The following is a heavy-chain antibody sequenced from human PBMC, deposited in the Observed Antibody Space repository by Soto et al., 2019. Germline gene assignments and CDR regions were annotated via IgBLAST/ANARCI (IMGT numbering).Heavy chain of an antibody. Sequence: SETLSLTRAVYCGSFIGYYWIWIRQPPGKGLECIGEINHSGSTNYNPSLKSRVTISVDTSKNQFSLKLSSVTAADTAVYYCARSIVVVWWFDPWGQGTLVTVSS. J-gene: IGHJ5*02. CDR1: CGSFIGYY. V-gene: IGHV4-34*01. D-gene: IGHD3-22*01. CDR2: INHSGST. CDR3: ARSIVVVWWFDP.